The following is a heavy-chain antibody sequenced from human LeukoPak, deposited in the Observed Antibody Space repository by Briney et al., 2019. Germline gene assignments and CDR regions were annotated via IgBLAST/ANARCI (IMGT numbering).Heavy chain of an antibody. CDR3: ARASVPTIFGVVIMDRGLDY. D-gene: IGHD3-3*01. J-gene: IGHJ4*02. CDR1: GGTFSSYV. CDR2: IIPIFGAA. Sequence: SVKVSCKASGGTFSSYVISWVRQAPGQGLEWMGGIIPIFGAANYAQKFQGRVTITTDESTSTAYMELSSLRSEDTAVYYCARASVPTIFGVVIMDRGLDYWGQGTLVTVSS. V-gene: IGHV1-69*05.